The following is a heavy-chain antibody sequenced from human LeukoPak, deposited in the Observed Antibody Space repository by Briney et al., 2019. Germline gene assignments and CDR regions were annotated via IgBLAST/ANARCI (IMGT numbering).Heavy chain of an antibody. V-gene: IGHV3-23*01. D-gene: IGHD3-22*01. CDR1: GFTFSSYA. CDR2: ISGSGGST. J-gene: IGHJ4*02. CDR3: AKVPDYYDSSGYAYYFDY. Sequence: GGSLRLSCAASGFTFSSYAMSWDRQAPGKGLEWVSAISGSGGSTYYADSVKGRFTISRDNSKNTLYLQMNSLRAEDTAVYYCAKVPDYYDSSGYAYYFDYWGQGTLVTVSS.